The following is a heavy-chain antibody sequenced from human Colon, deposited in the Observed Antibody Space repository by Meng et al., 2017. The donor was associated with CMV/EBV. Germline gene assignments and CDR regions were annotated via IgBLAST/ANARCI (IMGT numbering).Heavy chain of an antibody. CDR1: GFTFSYYA. J-gene: IGHJ6*02. V-gene: IGHV3-30*04. Sequence: GGSLRLSCAASGFTFSYYAFHWVRQAPGKGLEWVAVIPYDGNNEHYADSVKGRFTTSRDTSKNTVYLQMNSLRPEDTAVYYCARGGRSMYQLLSIYRGQGTTVTVSS. D-gene: IGHD2-2*01. CDR2: IPYDGNNE. CDR3: ARGGRSMYQLLSIY.